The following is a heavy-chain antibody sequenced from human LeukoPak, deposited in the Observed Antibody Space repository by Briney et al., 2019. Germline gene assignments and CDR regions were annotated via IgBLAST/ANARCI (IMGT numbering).Heavy chain of an antibody. J-gene: IGHJ4*02. CDR1: GFTFSSYA. CDR3: ARAPPVAGTSDFDY. Sequence: GGSLRLSCAASGFTFSSYAMHWVRQAPGKGLEWVAVISYDGSNKYYADSVKGRFTISRDNSKSTLYLQMNSLRAEDTAVYYCARAPPVAGTSDFDYWGQGTLVTVSS. V-gene: IGHV3-30-3*01. D-gene: IGHD6-19*01. CDR2: ISYDGSNK.